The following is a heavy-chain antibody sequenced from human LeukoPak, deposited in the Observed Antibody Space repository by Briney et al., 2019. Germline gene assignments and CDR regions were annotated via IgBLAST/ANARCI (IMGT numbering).Heavy chain of an antibody. V-gene: IGHV3-48*03. D-gene: IGHD3-22*01. J-gene: IGHJ4*02. CDR3: AKGLDYYDGIYFDY. CDR1: GFTFSSYE. Sequence: GGSLRLSCAASGFTFSSYEMNWVRQAPGKGLEWVSYISSSGSTIYYADSVKGRFTISRDNAKNTLYLQMDSLRADDTAVYYCAKGLDYYDGIYFDYWGQGTLVTVSS. CDR2: ISSSGSTI.